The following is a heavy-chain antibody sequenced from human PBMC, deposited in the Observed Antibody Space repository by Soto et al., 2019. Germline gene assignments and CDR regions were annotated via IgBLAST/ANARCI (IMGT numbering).Heavy chain of an antibody. CDR3: ARGRHILTGYYRDLNYGMDV. V-gene: IGHV4-59*12. D-gene: IGHD3-9*01. CDR2: ISYSGST. CDR1: GGSISSYY. J-gene: IGHJ6*02. Sequence: SETLSLTCTVSGGSISSYYWSWIRQPPGKGLEWIGYISYSGSTNYNPSLKSRVTISVDTSKNQFSLKLSSVTAADTAVYYCARGRHILTGYYRDLNYGMDVWGQGTTVTVSS.